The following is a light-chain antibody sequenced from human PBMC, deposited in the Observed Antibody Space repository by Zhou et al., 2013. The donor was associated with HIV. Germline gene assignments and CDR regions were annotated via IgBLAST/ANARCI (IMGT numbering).Light chain of an antibody. Sequence: EVVLTQSPGTLSLSPGETATLSCRASETVSSSYLAWYQQKPGQAPRLLIHGASSRATGIPDRFSGNGSGTDFTLTVNSLEPEDFAMYYCQQSGSSPLYTFGQGTKLEIK. CDR2: GAS. J-gene: IGKJ2*01. CDR1: ETVSSSY. V-gene: IGKV3-20*01. CDR3: QQSGSSPLYT.